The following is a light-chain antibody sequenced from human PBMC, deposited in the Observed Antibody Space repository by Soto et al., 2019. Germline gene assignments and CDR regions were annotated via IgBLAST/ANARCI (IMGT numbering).Light chain of an antibody. J-gene: IGLJ3*02. CDR3: QTWGTGMV. V-gene: IGLV4-69*01. Sequence: QLVLTQSPSASASLGASVKLTCTLSSGRSSYTIAWHQQQSGKGPRYLMKINSDGSHTKGDGIPDRFSGSSSGADRYLTISSLESEDEGDYYCQTWGTGMVFGGGTKLTVL. CDR1: SGRSSYT. CDR2: INSDGSH.